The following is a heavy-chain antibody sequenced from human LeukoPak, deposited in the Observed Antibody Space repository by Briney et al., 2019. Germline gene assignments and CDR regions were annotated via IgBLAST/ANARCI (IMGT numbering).Heavy chain of an antibody. CDR3: ARHDPYNWFDP. CDR2: INHSGST. V-gene: IGHV4-34*01. Sequence: GSLRLSCAASGFTFSSYSMNWVRQPPGKGLEWIGEINHSGSTNYNPSLKSRVTISVDTSKNQFSLKLSSVTAADTAVYYCARHDPYNWFDPWGQGTLVTVSS. J-gene: IGHJ5*02. CDR1: GFTFSSYS.